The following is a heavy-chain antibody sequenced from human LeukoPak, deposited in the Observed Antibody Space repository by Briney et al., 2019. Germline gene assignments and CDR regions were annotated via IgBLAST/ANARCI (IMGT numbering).Heavy chain of an antibody. CDR2: IYYSGST. CDR1: GGSISSYY. V-gene: IGHV4-59*01. J-gene: IGHJ4*02. D-gene: IGHD6-19*01. CDR3: ARGASVAGLYYFDY. Sequence: SETLSLTCTVSGGSISSYYWSWIRQPPGKGLEWIGYIYYSGSTNYNPSLKSRVTISVDTSKNQFSLKLSSVTAADTAVYYCARGASVAGLYYFDYWGQGTLVTVSS.